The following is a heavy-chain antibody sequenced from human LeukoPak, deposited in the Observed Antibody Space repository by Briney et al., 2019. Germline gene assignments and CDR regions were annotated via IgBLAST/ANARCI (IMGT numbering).Heavy chain of an antibody. Sequence: ASVRVSCKASGYTFTSYGISWVRQAPGKGLEWMGWINPNSGGTNYAQTFQGRVTITRDTSISTPYMQLSRLRSDDTAVYYCARDKGAVAHPFDYWGQGTLVTVSS. D-gene: IGHD6-19*01. J-gene: IGHJ4*02. V-gene: IGHV1-2*02. CDR1: GYTFTSYG. CDR3: ARDKGAVAHPFDY. CDR2: INPNSGGT.